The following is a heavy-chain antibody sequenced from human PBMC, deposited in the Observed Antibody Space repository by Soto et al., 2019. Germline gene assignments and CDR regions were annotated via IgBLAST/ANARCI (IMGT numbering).Heavy chain of an antibody. D-gene: IGHD3-22*01. J-gene: IGHJ4*02. CDR2: ISHSRST. V-gene: IGHV4-59*02. CDR1: GTSVRGYY. Sequence: EPLPHPCRPSGTSVRGYYWSWIRKPPGKEPGRIRYISHSRSTNYNPSRKSRVTISVDTSKSQLSLKLDSVTTADTAVYYCARTYFSGSSGHYPFDYGGQGTL. CDR3: ARTYFSGSSGHYPFDY.